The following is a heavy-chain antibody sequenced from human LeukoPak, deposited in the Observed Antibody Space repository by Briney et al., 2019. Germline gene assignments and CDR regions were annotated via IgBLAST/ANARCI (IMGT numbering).Heavy chain of an antibody. J-gene: IGHJ4*02. Sequence: PGGSLRLSCPASGFTFSSYAMHWVRQAPGKGLEWVAVISYDGSNKYYADSVKGRFTISRDNSKNTLYLQMNSLRAEDTAVYYCAKLGIAVAGVYWGQGTLVTVSS. CDR3: AKLGIAVAGVY. CDR1: GFTFSSYA. D-gene: IGHD6-19*01. V-gene: IGHV3-30*18. CDR2: ISYDGSNK.